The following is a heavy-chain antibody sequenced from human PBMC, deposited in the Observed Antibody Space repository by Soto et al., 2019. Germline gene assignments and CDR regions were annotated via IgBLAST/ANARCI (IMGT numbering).Heavy chain of an antibody. CDR3: GREFPRGCNGYGMDG. D-gene: IGHD2-8*01. Sequence: QVQLVESGGGVVQPGRSLRLSCAASGFTFSSYGMHWVRQAPGKGLEWVAVIWYDGSNKYYADSVKGRFTISRDNSKNTPYSEMNRLRAEGTAGYYCGREFPRGCNGYGMDGWGQGTTVTVSS. CDR2: IWYDGSNK. CDR1: GFTFSSYG. V-gene: IGHV3-33*01. J-gene: IGHJ6*02.